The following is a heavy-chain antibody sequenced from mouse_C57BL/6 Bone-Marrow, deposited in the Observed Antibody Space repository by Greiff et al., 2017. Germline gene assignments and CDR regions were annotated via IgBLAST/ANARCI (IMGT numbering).Heavy chain of an antibody. CDR1: GFTFSDYY. V-gene: IGHV5-12*01. CDR3: ARQDYAMDY. Sequence: EVQVVESGGGLVQPGGSLKLSCAASGFTFSDYYMYWVRQTPEQRLEWVAYISNGGGSTYYPDTVKGRFTISRDNAKNTLYRQMSRLKSEDTAMDYCARQDYAMDYWGQGTSVTVSS. CDR2: ISNGGGST. J-gene: IGHJ4*01.